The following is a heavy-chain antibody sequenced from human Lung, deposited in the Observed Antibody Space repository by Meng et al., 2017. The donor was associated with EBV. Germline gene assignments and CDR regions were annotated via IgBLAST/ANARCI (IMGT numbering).Heavy chain of an antibody. CDR1: IASICRNNY. J-gene: IGHJ4*02. Sequence: HLPDAAPGLVKPSGTLSLTFTVSIASICRNNYWTWVRQSPWKGLEWIGEIYHSGSTNYNPSLKGRVTISVDKSKNQFSLKLRSVTAADTAVYYCARRGKTDGQDFWTGEEYFFDYWGQGTLVTASS. CDR2: IYHSGST. D-gene: IGHD3/OR15-3a*01. CDR3: ARRGKTDGQDFWTGEEYFFDY. V-gene: IGHV4-4*02.